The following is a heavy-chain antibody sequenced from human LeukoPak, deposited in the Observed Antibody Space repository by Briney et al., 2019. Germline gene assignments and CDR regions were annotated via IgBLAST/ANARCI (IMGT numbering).Heavy chain of an antibody. Sequence: PSETLSLNCTVSGGSVTRYYWSWIRQPPGKGLEWIGYIYYSGSTNYNPSLKSRVTISVDTSKNQLSLRLNSVTAADTAVYYCARMLYDAFDIWGQGTMVTVSS. CDR1: GGSVTRYY. J-gene: IGHJ3*02. D-gene: IGHD2-8*01. CDR3: ARMLYDAFDI. V-gene: IGHV4-59*02. CDR2: IYYSGST.